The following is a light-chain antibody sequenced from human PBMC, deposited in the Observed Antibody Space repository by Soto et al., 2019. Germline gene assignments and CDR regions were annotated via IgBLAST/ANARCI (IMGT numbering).Light chain of an antibody. V-gene: IGKV1-9*01. Sequence: DRVTITCRASQGIRSYLAWYKKRPGKAPELLIYGASTLRPGGASRFSGSGSGTEFTLTISSLQPEDCATDYGQNYNSYSEAVGQGNKGDI. CDR1: QGIRSY. CDR3: QNYNSYSEA. CDR2: GAS. J-gene: IGKJ1*01.